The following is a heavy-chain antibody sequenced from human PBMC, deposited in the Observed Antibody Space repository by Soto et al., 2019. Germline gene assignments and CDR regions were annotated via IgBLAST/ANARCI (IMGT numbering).Heavy chain of an antibody. Sequence: QVQLVQSGAEVKKPGSSVKVSCKASGGTFSSYTISWVRQAPGQGLEWMGRIIPILGIANYAQKFQGRVTITADKSTSTAYIELSSLRSEDTAVYYCARKMYSSGPYGMDVWGQGTTVTVSS. J-gene: IGHJ6*02. CDR3: ARKMYSSGPYGMDV. CDR2: IIPILGIA. D-gene: IGHD6-19*01. V-gene: IGHV1-69*02. CDR1: GGTFSSYT.